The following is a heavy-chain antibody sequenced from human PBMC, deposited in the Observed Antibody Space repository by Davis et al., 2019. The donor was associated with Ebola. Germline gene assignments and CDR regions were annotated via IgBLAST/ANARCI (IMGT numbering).Heavy chain of an antibody. CDR1: GYTFTSYY. J-gene: IGHJ6*03. V-gene: IGHV1-46*01. CDR3: ARDVPWYSTSAPRVYMDV. Sequence: ASVKVSCKASGYTFTSYYMHWVRQAPGQGLEWMGIINPSGGSTSYAQKFQGRVTMTTDTSTSTAFMEVRSLRSDDTAVYYCARDVPWYSTSAPRVYMDVWGKGTTVTVSS. CDR2: INPSGGST. D-gene: IGHD6-6*01.